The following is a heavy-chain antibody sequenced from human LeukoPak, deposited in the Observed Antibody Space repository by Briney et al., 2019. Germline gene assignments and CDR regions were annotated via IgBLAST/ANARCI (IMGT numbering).Heavy chain of an antibody. D-gene: IGHD3-10*01. V-gene: IGHV3-30-3*01. J-gene: IGHJ6*02. CDR3: ARGETYYYGSGSYLTGYYYYYGMHV. Sequence: GGSLRLSCAASGFTFSSYAMHWVRQAPGKGLEWVAVISYDGSNKYYADSVKSRFTISRDNSKNTLYLQMNSLRAEDTAVYYCARGETYYYGSGSYLTGYYYYYGMHVWGQGTTVTVSS. CDR1: GFTFSSYA. CDR2: ISYDGSNK.